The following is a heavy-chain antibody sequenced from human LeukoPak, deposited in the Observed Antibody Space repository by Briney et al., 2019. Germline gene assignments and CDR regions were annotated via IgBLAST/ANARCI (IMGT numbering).Heavy chain of an antibody. V-gene: IGHV1-18*01. D-gene: IGHD3-22*01. CDR3: ARDPPAMDDSSGPPNNY. Sequence: ASVKVSCKASGYTFNSYGISWVRQAPGQGLEWMGWISAYNGNTNYAQKFQGRVTMTRDTSISTAYMELSRLRSDDTAVYYCARDPPAMDDSSGPPNNYWGQGTLVTVSS. CDR2: ISAYNGNT. CDR1: GYTFNSYG. J-gene: IGHJ4*02.